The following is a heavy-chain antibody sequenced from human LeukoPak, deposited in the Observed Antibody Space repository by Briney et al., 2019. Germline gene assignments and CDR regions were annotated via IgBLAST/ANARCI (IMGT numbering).Heavy chain of an antibody. CDR2: ISASDGTT. D-gene: IGHD4-17*01. Sequence: ASVKVSCKASGYSFSIYGITWARQAPGQGLEYLGWISASDGTTNYAQKVQDRVTMTTDTSTSTAYLELRSLRSEDTAVYYCARCGAAVTTHFSHWGQGTLVTVYS. CDR3: ARCGAAVTTHFSH. V-gene: IGHV1-18*01. J-gene: IGHJ4*02. CDR1: GYSFSIYG.